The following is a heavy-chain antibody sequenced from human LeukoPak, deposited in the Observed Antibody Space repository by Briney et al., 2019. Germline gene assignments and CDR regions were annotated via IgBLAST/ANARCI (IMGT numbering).Heavy chain of an antibody. V-gene: IGHV4-34*01. CDR3: ASWDGYNSRAFDI. CDR2: INHSGST. CDR1: GGSFSGYY. D-gene: IGHD5-24*01. Sequence: SETLSLTCAVYGGSFSGYYWSWIRQPPGKGLEWIGEINHSGSTNYNPSLKSRVTISVDTSKNQFSLKLGSVTAADTAVYYCASWDGYNSRAFDIWGQGTMVTVSS. J-gene: IGHJ3*02.